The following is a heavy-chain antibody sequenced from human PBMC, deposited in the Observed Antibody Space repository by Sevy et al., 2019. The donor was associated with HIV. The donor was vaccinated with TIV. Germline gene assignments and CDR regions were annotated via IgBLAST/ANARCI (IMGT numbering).Heavy chain of an antibody. V-gene: IGHV3-11*01. J-gene: IGHJ4*02. Sequence: GESLKISCAASGLTFSDYYMSWIRQAPGKGLEWVSYISSSGSTIYYADSVKGRFTISRDNAKNSLYLQMNSLRAVDTAVYDCARAFGYYDSSCLPDYWGQGTLVTVSS. CDR1: GLTFSDYY. D-gene: IGHD3-22*01. CDR3: ARAFGYYDSSCLPDY. CDR2: ISSSGSTI.